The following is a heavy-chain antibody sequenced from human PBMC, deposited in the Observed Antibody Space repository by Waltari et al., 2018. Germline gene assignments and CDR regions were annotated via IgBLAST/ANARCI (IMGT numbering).Heavy chain of an antibody. CDR1: GFTFSSYG. V-gene: IGHV3-30*02. Sequence: QVQLVESGGGVVQPGGSLRLSCAASGFTFSSYGMHWVRQAPGKGLEWVAFIRYDGSNKYYADSVKGRFTISRDNSKNTLYLQMNSLRAEDTAVYYCAKLIAAAGTKDYWGQGILVTVSS. D-gene: IGHD6-13*01. CDR2: IRYDGSNK. J-gene: IGHJ4*02. CDR3: AKLIAAAGTKDY.